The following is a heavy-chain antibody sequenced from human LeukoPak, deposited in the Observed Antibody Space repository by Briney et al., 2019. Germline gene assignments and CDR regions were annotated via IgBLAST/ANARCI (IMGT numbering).Heavy chain of an antibody. D-gene: IGHD1-26*01. Sequence: GGSLRLSCAASGFTFSSFAMHWVRQAPGKGLEWVALIAYDGRNRYYADSVKGRFTISRDNSKDTLYLQMSSLRADDTAVYYCAKDQLKVGAHYIDYWGQGTLVTVSS. CDR1: GFTFSSFA. J-gene: IGHJ4*02. CDR3: AKDQLKVGAHYIDY. CDR2: IAYDGRNR. V-gene: IGHV3-30*18.